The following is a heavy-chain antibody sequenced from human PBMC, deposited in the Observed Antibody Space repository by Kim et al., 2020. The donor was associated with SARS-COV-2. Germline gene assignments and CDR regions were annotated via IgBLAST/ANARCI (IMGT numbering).Heavy chain of an antibody. CDR1: GGTFSSYA. CDR2: IIPIFGTA. Sequence: SVKVFCKASGGTFSSYAISWVRQAPGQGLEWMGGIIPIFGTANYAQKLQGRVTLTAGESTITAYMELSSLRSGDTVVYYCASSYYYDSSGYCVFDYWGQGTLVTVSS. CDR3: ASSYYYDSSGYCVFDY. D-gene: IGHD3-22*01. V-gene: IGHV1-69*13. J-gene: IGHJ4*02.